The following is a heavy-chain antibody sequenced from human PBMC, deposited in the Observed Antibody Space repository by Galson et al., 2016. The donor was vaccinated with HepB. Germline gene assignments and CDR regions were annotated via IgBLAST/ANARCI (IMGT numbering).Heavy chain of an antibody. CDR2: ISGAGGST. CDR1: GFIVSNYA. CDR3: AKSLYGGNF. J-gene: IGHJ1*01. D-gene: IGHD4-23*01. Sequence: SLRLSCAASGFIVSNYAMNWVRQAPGKGLEWVSSISGAGGSTYYAGSVKGRFTISRDNSKNTLFLQMSSLRVDDTAVYYCAKSLYGGNFWGQGTLVTVSS. V-gene: IGHV3-23*01.